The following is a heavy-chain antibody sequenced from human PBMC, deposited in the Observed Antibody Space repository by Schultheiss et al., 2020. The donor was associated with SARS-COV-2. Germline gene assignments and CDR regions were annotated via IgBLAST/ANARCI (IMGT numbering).Heavy chain of an antibody. CDR1: GGSFSGYY. CDR3: ARVSDSSGYYWGIDY. J-gene: IGHJ4*02. CDR2: IYTSGST. V-gene: IGHV4-59*10. D-gene: IGHD3-22*01. Sequence: SETLSLTCAVYGGSFSGYYWSWIRQPAGKGLEWIGRIYTSGSTYYNPSLKSRVTISVDTSKNQFSLKLSSVTAADTAVYYCARVSDSSGYYWGIDYWGQGTLVTVSS.